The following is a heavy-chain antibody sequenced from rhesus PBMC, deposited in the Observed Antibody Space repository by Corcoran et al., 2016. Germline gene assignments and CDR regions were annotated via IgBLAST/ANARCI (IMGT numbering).Heavy chain of an antibody. J-gene: IGHJ4*01. CDR3: TRRYGSWGFDY. D-gene: IGHD6-25*01. V-gene: IGHV4-122*02. CDR2: ISYSGST. CDR1: GGSISSNY. Sequence: QLQLQESGPGLVKPSEILSLTGAVSGGSISSNYWSWIRHPPGKELEWSWYISYSGSTSYNPSLQCRVTISRATSKTQFSLKLSSVTAADTAVYSCTRRYGSWGFDYWGQGVLVTVSS.